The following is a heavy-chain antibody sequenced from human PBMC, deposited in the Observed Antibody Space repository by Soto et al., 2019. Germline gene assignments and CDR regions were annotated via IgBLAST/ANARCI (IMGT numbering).Heavy chain of an antibody. V-gene: IGHV1-69*02. D-gene: IGHD6-19*01. J-gene: IGHJ4*02. Sequence: SVKVSCKASGGTLSSYTFSWVRQAPGQGLEWMGRVIPNLGVTNYAKKFQGRVTITMDTSTSAAYMELNSLRSEDTAVYYCARVGFLKQWLVNFDYWGQGTLVTVSS. CDR1: GGTLSSYT. CDR3: ARVGFLKQWLVNFDY. CDR2: VIPNLGVT.